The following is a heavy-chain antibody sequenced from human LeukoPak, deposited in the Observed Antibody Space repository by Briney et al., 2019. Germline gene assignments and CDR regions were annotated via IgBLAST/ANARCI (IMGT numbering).Heavy chain of an antibody. CDR3: AGIPVFGVVLHQEPV. J-gene: IGHJ6*04. Sequence: SVKVSCKASGGTFSSYAISWVRQAPGQGLEWMGGIIPIFGTANYAQKFQGRVTITADESTSTAYMELSSLRSEDTAVYFCAGIPVFGVVLHQEPVWGKGTTVTVSS. CDR2: IIPIFGTA. CDR1: GGTFSSYA. D-gene: IGHD3-3*01. V-gene: IGHV1-69*13.